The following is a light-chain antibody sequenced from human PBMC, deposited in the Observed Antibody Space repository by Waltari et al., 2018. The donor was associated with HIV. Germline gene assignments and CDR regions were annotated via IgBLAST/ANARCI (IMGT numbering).Light chain of an antibody. V-gene: IGLV2-23*03. Sequence: QSALTQPASVSGSPGQSITISCTGSSSDVGPYSLVSWYQHHPGKAPKLMIYEGNKRPSGVSNRFSGSKSGNTASLTISGLQAEDEAEYYCSSYTSFSTVLFGGGTKLTVL. CDR1: SSDVGPYSL. CDR3: SSYTSFSTVL. J-gene: IGLJ2*01. CDR2: EGN.